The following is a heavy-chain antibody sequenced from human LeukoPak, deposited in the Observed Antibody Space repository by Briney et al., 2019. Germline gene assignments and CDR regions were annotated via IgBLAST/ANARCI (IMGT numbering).Heavy chain of an antibody. J-gene: IGHJ3*02. CDR2: IHYSGST. D-gene: IGHD3-22*01. Sequence: PSETLSLTCTVSGGSISSYYWSWIRQPPGKGLEWIGYIHYSGSTNYNPSLKSRVTISVDTSKNQFSLKLSSVTAADTAVYYCAILYDSSGYYRGNAFDIWGQGTMVTVSS. CDR3: AILYDSSGYYRGNAFDI. V-gene: IGHV4-59*01. CDR1: GGSISSYY.